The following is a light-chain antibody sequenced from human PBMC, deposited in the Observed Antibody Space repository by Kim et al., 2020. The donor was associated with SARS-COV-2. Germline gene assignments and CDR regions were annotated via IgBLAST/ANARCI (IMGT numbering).Light chain of an antibody. J-gene: IGKJ1*01. Sequence: DILMTQSPSTLSASVGDRVTITCRASQTISKWLAWYQQKPGKAPRLLINRASTLERGVPSRFSGTGYDTEFPLTITSLQPDDFATYHCHKYKDYPSWFGQGTKVDIK. V-gene: IGKV1-5*01. CDR1: QTISKW. CDR2: RAS. CDR3: HKYKDYPSW.